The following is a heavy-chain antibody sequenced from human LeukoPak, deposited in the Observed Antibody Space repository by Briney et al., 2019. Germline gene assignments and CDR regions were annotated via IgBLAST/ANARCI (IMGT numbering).Heavy chain of an antibody. CDR2: ISNNSTYI. D-gene: IGHD3-22*01. CDR1: GFTFSSYS. CDR3: ARDRRLFDAFDI. J-gene: IGHJ3*02. V-gene: IGHV3-21*01. Sequence: SGGSLRLSCAASGFTFSSYSMNWVRQAPGKGLEWVSCISNNSTYIYYADSVKGRFTISRDNAKNSLYLQMNSLRAEDTAVYYCARDRRLFDAFDIWGQGTMVTVSS.